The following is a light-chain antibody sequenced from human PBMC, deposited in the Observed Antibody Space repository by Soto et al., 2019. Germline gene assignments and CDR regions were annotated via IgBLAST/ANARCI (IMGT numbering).Light chain of an antibody. J-gene: IGLJ3*02. CDR3: VLYMGSGIWV. Sequence: QTVVTQEPSFSVSPGGTVTLPCGLSSGSVSTNYYPSWYQQTPGQAPRTLIYSTNTRSSGVPDRVSGSILGNKAALTITGAQADDESDYYCVLYMGSGIWVFGGGAKLTVL. V-gene: IGLV8-61*01. CDR1: SGSVSTNYY. CDR2: STN.